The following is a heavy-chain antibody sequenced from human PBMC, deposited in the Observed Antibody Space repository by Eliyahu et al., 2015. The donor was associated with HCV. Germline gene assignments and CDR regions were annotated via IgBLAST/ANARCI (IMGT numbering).Heavy chain of an antibody. D-gene: IGHD2/OR15-2a*01. CDR3: ASVILARVP. V-gene: IGHV3-30-3*01. J-gene: IGHJ5*02. Sequence: QVQLVESGGGVVQPGRSLRLSCAASGFXFSSYAMHWVRQAPGKGLEWVAVISYDGSNKYYADSVKGRFTISRDNSKNTLYLQMNSLRAEDTAVYYCASVILARVPWGQGTLGHRLL. CDR2: ISYDGSNK. CDR1: GFXFSSYA.